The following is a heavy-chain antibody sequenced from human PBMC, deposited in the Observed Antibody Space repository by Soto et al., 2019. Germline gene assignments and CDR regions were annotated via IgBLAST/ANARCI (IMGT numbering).Heavy chain of an antibody. D-gene: IGHD3-10*01. J-gene: IGHJ3*02. CDR1: GGSISSYY. CDR2: IYTSGST. V-gene: IGHV4-4*07. CDR3: ARYHLSGPVGDAFDI. Sequence: QVQLQESGPGLVKPSETLSLTCTVSGGSISSYYWSWIRQPARKGLEWIGRIYTSGSTNYNPSLKSRVTMSVDTSKNQFSLKLSSVTAADTAVYYCARYHLSGPVGDAFDIWGQGTMVTVSS.